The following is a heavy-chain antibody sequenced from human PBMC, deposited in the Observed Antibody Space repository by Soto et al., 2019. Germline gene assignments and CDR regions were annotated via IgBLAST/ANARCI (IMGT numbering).Heavy chain of an antibody. CDR2: IYSGGST. V-gene: IGHV3-53*01. CDR1: GFTVSSNY. D-gene: IGHD3-3*01. J-gene: IGHJ6*02. CDR3: ARDGRPITISGVARGV. Sequence: GGSLRLSFAASGFTVSSNYMSWVRQAPGKWLEWVSVIYSGGSTDYADSVKGRFTISRDNSKNTLYRQMNSLRAEDTAVYYCARDGRPITISGVARGVRGQGTTVTVS.